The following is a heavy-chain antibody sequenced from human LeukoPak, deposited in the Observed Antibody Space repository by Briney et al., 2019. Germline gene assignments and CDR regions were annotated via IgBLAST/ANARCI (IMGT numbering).Heavy chain of an antibody. V-gene: IGHV4-38-2*01. CDR1: GYSISSGYY. D-gene: IGHD1-26*01. Sequence: SETLSLTCAVSGYSISSGYYWGWIRQPPGKGLEWIGSIYHSGSTYYNPSLKSRVTISVDMSKDQFCLKLNSVTAADTAVYYCARHNSGSYYGAFDIWGQGTMVTVSS. CDR2: IYHSGST. CDR3: ARHNSGSYYGAFDI. J-gene: IGHJ3*02.